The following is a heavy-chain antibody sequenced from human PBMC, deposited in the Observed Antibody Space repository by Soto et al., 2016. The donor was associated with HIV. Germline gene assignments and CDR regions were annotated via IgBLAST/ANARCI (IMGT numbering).Heavy chain of an antibody. CDR3: ARDLDGYRRIDY. Sequence: EVQLVESGGGLVKPGGSLRLSCAASGFTFSSYSMNWVRQAPGKGLEWVSSISSSSSYIYYADSVKGRFTISRDNAKNSLYLQMNSLRAEDTAVYYCARDLDGYRRIDYVGPGNPGPPSP. CDR2: ISSSSSYI. V-gene: IGHV3-21*01. D-gene: IGHD5-12*01. J-gene: IGHJ4*02. CDR1: GFTFSSYS.